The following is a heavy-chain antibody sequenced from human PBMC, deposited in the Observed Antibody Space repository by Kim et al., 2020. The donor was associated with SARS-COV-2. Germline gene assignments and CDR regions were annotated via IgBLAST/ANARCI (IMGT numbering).Heavy chain of an antibody. V-gene: IGHV3-7*01. CDR2: IKQDGSEK. CDR1: GFTFSSYW. D-gene: IGHD3-3*01. J-gene: IGHJ4*02. CDR3: ARDHWGYDFWSGYAYYFDY. Sequence: GGSLRLSCAASGFTFSSYWMSWVRQAPGKGLEWVANIKQDGSEKYYVDSVKGRFTISRDNAKNSLYLQMNSLRAEDTAVYYCARDHWGYDFWSGYAYYFDYWGQGTLVTVSS.